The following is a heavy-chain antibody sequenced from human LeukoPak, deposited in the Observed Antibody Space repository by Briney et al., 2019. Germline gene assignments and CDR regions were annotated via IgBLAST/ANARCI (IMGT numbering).Heavy chain of an antibody. CDR1: GGSFSVYY. J-gene: IGHJ6*02. D-gene: IGHD3-3*01. CDR3: ARGPIVSNYDFWSGYSSRYFYGRDV. V-gene: IGHV4-34*01. Sequence: SETLSLTRALYGGSFSVYYWSWVRHPPGKGLEWIGEINHSGSTNHNPSLKSRVTRSVDTSKNQFSLKLSSVTAADTAVYYCARGPIVSNYDFWSGYSSRYFYGRDVWGGEPTVSVSS. CDR2: INHSGST.